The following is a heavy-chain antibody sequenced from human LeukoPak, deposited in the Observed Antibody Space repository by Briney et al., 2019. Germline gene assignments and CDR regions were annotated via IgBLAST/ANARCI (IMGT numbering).Heavy chain of an antibody. D-gene: IGHD2-15*01. J-gene: IGHJ3*02. CDR3: ARDLLLGDAFDI. CDR1: GFTFSDYY. V-gene: IGHV3-23*01. CDR2: INGAGGST. Sequence: GGSLRLSCAASGFTFSDYYMSWVRQAPGKGLEWVSGINGAGGSTHYADSVKGRFTISRDNSKNTLYLQMNSLRAEDTAVYYCARDLLLGDAFDIWGQGTMVTVSS.